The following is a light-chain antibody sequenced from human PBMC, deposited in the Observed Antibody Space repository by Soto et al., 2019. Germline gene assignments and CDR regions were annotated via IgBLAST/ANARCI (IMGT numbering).Light chain of an antibody. J-gene: IGKJ3*01. CDR1: QSVLYSSNNKNY. CDR3: QPYYTTRLT. CDR2: WAS. V-gene: IGKV4-1*01. Sequence: DIVLTQSPDSLAVSLGERATFNCKSSQSVLYSSNNKNYLAWYQQKPGQPPKLVIYWASTRESGVPDRFSGSGSGTDFTPTISSLQAEDVEVYYCQPYYTTRLTFGPGTKGDIK.